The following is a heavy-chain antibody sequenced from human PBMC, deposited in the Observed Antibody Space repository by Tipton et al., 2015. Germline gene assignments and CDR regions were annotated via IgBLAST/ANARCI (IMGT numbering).Heavy chain of an antibody. CDR2: THYTGNT. Sequence: LRLSCTVSGGSTGSHFWSWIRQPPGKGLEWIGHTHYTGNTNYNASLKSRVTMSLDTSENRFSLRLTSVTAADTAVYYCARVMRHISVAGSASDGFSMWGQGSPVTVS. J-gene: IGHJ4*02. V-gene: IGHV4-59*11. CDR3: ARVMRHISVAGSASDGFSM. CDR1: GGSTGSHF. D-gene: IGHD6-19*01.